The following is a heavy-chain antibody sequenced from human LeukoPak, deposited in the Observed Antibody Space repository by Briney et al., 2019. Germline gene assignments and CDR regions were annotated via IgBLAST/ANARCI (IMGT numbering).Heavy chain of an antibody. Sequence: GGSLRLSCAASGFLFDSYVMSWVRQAPGKGLEWDSAIRGSGGSTYYADSVKGRFTISRDNSKNTVYLQMHSLRDEDTAIYYCAKWAYDILTGQIDYWGQGTLVTVSS. J-gene: IGHJ4*02. CDR2: IRGSGGST. CDR1: GFLFDSYV. V-gene: IGHV3-23*01. CDR3: AKWAYDILTGQIDY. D-gene: IGHD3-9*01.